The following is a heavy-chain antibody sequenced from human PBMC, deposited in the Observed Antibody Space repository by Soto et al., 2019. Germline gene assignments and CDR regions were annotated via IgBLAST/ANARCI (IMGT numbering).Heavy chain of an antibody. CDR1: GFTFSRYA. Sequence: EVQLLESGGGLVQPGGSLRLSCAASGFTFSRYAMSWVRQAPGKGLEWVSAISGSGSTTFFADSVKGRFTISRDNSNNTRYLQMDSLRAEDTAVYYCAKDSSTVTPYSFDYWGQGTLVTVSS. D-gene: IGHD4-17*01. J-gene: IGHJ4*02. CDR2: ISGSGSTT. CDR3: AKDSSTVTPYSFDY. V-gene: IGHV3-23*01.